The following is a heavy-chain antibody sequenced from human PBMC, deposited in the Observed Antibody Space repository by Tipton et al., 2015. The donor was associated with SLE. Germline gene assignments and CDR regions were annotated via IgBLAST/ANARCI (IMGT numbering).Heavy chain of an antibody. D-gene: IGHD3-10*01. CDR1: GGSFSGYY. V-gene: IGHV4-34*01. CDR3: AAVDRGVSDY. Sequence: TLSLTCAVYGGSFSGYYWSWIRQPPGKGLEWIGEINHSGSTNYNPSLKSRVTISVDTSKNQFSLKLSSVAAADTAVYYCAAVDRGVSDYWGQGTLVTVSS. J-gene: IGHJ4*02. CDR2: INHSGST.